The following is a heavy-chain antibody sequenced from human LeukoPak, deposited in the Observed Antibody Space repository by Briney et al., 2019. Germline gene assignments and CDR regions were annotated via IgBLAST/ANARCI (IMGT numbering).Heavy chain of an antibody. CDR3: ARESAAGTCDY. Sequence: GGSLRLSCAASGFTLSGYAMGWVRQTPGKGLEWVSAISGSGESTFYADSVKGRSTISRDISKNTLHLQMNSLRAEDTAVYYCARESAAGTCDYWGQGTLVTVSS. D-gene: IGHD6-13*01. J-gene: IGHJ4*02. V-gene: IGHV3-23*01. CDR2: ISGSGEST. CDR1: GFTLSGYA.